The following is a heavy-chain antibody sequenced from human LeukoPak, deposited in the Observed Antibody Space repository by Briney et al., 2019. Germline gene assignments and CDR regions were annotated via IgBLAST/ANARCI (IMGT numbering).Heavy chain of an antibody. D-gene: IGHD2/OR15-2a*01. CDR1: GITLSNYG. CDR3: AKRGVVIRVILVGFHKEAYYFDS. CDR2: ISGSGGST. J-gene: IGHJ4*02. V-gene: IGHV3-23*01. Sequence: QPGGSLRLSCAVSGITLSNYGMSWVRQAPGKGLEWVAGISGSGGSTNYADSVKGRFSISRDNPKNTLFLQMTSLRAEDTAVYFCAKRGVVIRVILVGFHKEAYYFDSWGQGALVTVSS.